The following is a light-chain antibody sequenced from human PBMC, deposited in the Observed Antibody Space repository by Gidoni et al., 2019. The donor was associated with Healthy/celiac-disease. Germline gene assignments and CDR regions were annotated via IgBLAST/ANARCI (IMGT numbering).Light chain of an antibody. Sequence: DTQMTQSPSSLSASVGDRATITCQASQDISNYLNWYQQKPGKAPKLLIYDASNLETGVPSRLSGSGSGTDFTFTISSLQPEDSATYYCQQYDNLLALTFGGGTKVEIK. V-gene: IGKV1-33*01. CDR3: QQYDNLLALT. CDR2: DAS. CDR1: QDISNY. J-gene: IGKJ4*01.